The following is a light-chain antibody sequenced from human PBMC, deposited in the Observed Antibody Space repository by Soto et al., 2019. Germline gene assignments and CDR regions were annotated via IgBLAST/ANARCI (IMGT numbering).Light chain of an antibody. CDR3: EQYDSSPYT. J-gene: IGKJ2*01. CDR2: GAS. V-gene: IGKV3-20*01. CDR1: QSVSSTY. Sequence: EIVLTQSPGTLSLSPGERATLSCRASQSVSSTYLAWYQHKPGQAPRLLIYGASSRETGIPDTFSGSGSGTDFTLTISRLEPEDFAVYYCEQYDSSPYTFGQGTKLAIK.